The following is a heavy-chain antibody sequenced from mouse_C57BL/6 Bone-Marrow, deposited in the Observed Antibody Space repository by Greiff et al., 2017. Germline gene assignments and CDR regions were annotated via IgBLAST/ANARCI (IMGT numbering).Heavy chain of an antibody. CDR2: IYPGDGDT. D-gene: IGHD1-1*01. CDR3: ARSNYGSFAWFAY. J-gene: IGHJ3*01. CDR1: GYAFSSYW. Sequence: QVQLKESGAELVKPGASVKISCKASGYAFSSYWMNWVKQRPGKGLEWIGQIYPGDGDTNYNGKLKGKAPLTADKSSSTAYMQLSSLTSEDSAVYFCARSNYGSFAWFAYWGQGTLVTVSA. V-gene: IGHV1-80*01.